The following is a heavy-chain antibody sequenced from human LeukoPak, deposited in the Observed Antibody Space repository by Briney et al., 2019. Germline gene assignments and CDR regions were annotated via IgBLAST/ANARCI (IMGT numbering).Heavy chain of an antibody. J-gene: IGHJ4*02. Sequence: GASVKVSCKASGYTFTGYYMHWVRQAPGQGPEWMGWINPSSGGTNYAQKFQGRVTMTRDTSISTAYMELSRLRSDDTAVYYCARVLYYYDSSGVDYWGQGTLVTVSS. CDR3: ARVLYYYDSSGVDY. V-gene: IGHV1-2*02. CDR1: GYTFTGYY. CDR2: INPSSGGT. D-gene: IGHD3-22*01.